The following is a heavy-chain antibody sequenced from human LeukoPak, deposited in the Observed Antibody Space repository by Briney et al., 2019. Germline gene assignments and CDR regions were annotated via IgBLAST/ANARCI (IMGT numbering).Heavy chain of an antibody. CDR1: GIIFRNYW. CDR2: INRDGSST. CDR3: ARGGGYSYGSFDY. J-gene: IGHJ4*02. V-gene: IGHV3-74*01. D-gene: IGHD5-18*01. Sequence: GGSLRLSCAASGIIFRNYWMHWVRHAPGKGLVWVSRINRDGSSTSYADSVKGRFTISRDNAKNTLYLQMNSLRAEDTAVYYCARGGGYSYGSFDYWGQGTLVTVSS.